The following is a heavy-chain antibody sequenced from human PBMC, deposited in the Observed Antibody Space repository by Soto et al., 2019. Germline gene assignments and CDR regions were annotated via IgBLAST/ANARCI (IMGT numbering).Heavy chain of an antibody. D-gene: IGHD3-22*01. V-gene: IGHV3-15*07. CDR2: IKSKTDGGTT. J-gene: IGHJ4*02. CDR1: GFTFSNAW. Sequence: GGSLRLSCAASGFTFSNAWMNWVRQAPGKGLEWVGRIKSKTDGGTTDYAAPGKGRFTISRDDSKNTLYLQMNSLKTEDTAVYYCTARITMIVVVIEDYWGQGTLVTVSS. CDR3: TARITMIVVVIEDY.